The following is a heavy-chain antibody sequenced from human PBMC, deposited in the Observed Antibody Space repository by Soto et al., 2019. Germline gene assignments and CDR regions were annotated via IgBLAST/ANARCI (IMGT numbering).Heavy chain of an antibody. J-gene: IGHJ4*02. V-gene: IGHV4-59*08. CDR1: GGSISSYY. CDR2: IYYSGST. Sequence: SETLSLTCTVSGGSISSYYWSWIRQPPGKGLEWIGYIYYSGSTNYNPSLKSRVTISVDTSKNQFSLKLSSVTAADTAVYYCARQDIVLVPAAPPIDYWGQGTLVTVSS. D-gene: IGHD2-2*01. CDR3: ARQDIVLVPAAPPIDY.